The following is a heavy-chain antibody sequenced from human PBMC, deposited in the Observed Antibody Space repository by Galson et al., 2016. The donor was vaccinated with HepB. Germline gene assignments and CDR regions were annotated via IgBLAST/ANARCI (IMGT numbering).Heavy chain of an antibody. CDR3: ARVGELWSDYYRYGMDV. V-gene: IGHV4-31*03. CDR2: IYYSGST. J-gene: IGHJ6*02. D-gene: IGHD3-3*01. CDR1: GGSISSGGYY. Sequence: TLSLTCTVSGGSISSGGYYWSWIRQHPGKGLEWIGYIYYSGSTYYNPSLKSRVTISVDTSKKQFSLKLSSVTAADTAVYYCARVGELWSDYYRYGMDVWGQGTTVTVSS.